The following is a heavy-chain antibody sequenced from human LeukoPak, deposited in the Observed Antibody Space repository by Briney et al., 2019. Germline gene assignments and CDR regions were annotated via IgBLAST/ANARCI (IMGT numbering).Heavy chain of an antibody. CDR3: AKGGHSSSWPYPPYNWFDP. Sequence: PGGSLRLSCAASGFTFSSYAMSWVRQAPGKGLEWVSAISGSGGSTYYADSVKGRFTISRDNSKNTLYLQMNSLRAEDTAVYYCAKGGHSSSWPYPPYNWFDPWGQGTLVTVSS. CDR1: GFTFSSYA. J-gene: IGHJ5*02. V-gene: IGHV3-23*01. CDR2: ISGSGGST. D-gene: IGHD6-13*01.